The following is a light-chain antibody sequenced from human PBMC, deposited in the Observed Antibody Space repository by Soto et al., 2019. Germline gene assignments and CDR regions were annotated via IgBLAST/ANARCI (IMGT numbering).Light chain of an antibody. J-gene: IGLJ2*01. CDR1: TSNIGDNY. Sequence: QSVLTQPPSVSAAPRQKVTISCSGGTSNIGDNYVCWYQQVPGTAPKLLIYDNNERPPAIPGRFSRSKSGTSATLVITGLQPGDEADYYCAPWDSSLGVVVFGGGTKLTVL. CDR2: DNN. CDR3: APWDSSLGVVV. V-gene: IGLV1-51*01.